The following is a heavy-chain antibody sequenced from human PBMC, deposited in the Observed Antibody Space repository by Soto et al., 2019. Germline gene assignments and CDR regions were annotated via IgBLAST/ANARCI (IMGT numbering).Heavy chain of an antibody. CDR2: INPNGGST. D-gene: IGHD5-12*01. CDR1: GYTFTSYY. Sequence: QVQLVQSGAEVKKPGASVKVSCKASGYTFTSYYMYWVRQAPGQGLEWMGIINPNGGSTSYAQKFQCRVTMTSDTSTSTVYMELSSLRSEDTAVYYCARVEMATSKGNAFDIWGQGTMVTVSS. V-gene: IGHV1-46*01. CDR3: ARVEMATSKGNAFDI. J-gene: IGHJ3*02.